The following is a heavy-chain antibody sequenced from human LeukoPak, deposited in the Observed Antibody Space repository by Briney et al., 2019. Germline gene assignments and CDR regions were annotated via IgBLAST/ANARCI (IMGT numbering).Heavy chain of an antibody. Sequence: PGGSLRLSYAASGFTFDDYAMHWVRQAPGKGLEWVSGISWNSGSIGYADSVKGRFTISRDNAKNSLYLQMNSLRAEDTALYYCAKVGDSSGYYNPYFDYWGQGTLVTVSS. CDR3: AKVGDSSGYYNPYFDY. J-gene: IGHJ4*02. D-gene: IGHD3-22*01. CDR1: GFTFDDYA. CDR2: ISWNSGSI. V-gene: IGHV3-9*01.